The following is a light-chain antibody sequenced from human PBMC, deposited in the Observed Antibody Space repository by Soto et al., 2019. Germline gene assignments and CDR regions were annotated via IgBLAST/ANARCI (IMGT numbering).Light chain of an antibody. Sequence: QSVLTQQPSASGTPGQRVTISCSGSSSNIGSNTVNWYQQLPGTAPKLLIYSNNQRPSGVPDRFSGSKSGTSASLAISGLQSEDEADYYCAAWDDSLNVYLFGTGTKVPVL. CDR3: AAWDDSLNVYL. CDR2: SNN. CDR1: SSNIGSNT. V-gene: IGLV1-44*01. J-gene: IGLJ1*01.